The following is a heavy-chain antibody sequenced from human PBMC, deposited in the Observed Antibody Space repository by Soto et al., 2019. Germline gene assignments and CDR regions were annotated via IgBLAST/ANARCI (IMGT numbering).Heavy chain of an antibody. J-gene: IGHJ3*02. CDR3: ARDRGLDDAFDI. Sequence: SETLSLTCAVSGGSISSGGYSWSWIRQPPGKGLEWIGYIYHSGSTYYNPSLKSRVTISVDRSKNQFSLKLSSVTAADTAVYYCARDRGLDDAFDIWGQGTMVTVS. V-gene: IGHV4-30-2*01. CDR2: IYHSGST. D-gene: IGHD3-10*01. CDR1: GGSISSGGYS.